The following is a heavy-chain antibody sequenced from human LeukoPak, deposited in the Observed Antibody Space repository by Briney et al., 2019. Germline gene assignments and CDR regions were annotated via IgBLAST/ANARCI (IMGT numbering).Heavy chain of an antibody. Sequence: SETLSLTCTVSGGSISSYYGSWIRQPPGKGLEWIGYIYYSGSTNYNPSLKSRVTISVDTSKNQFSLKLSSVTAADTAVYYCARRMTTEASNWFDPWGQGTLVTVSS. D-gene: IGHD4-11*01. CDR1: GGSISSYY. CDR2: IYYSGST. CDR3: ARRMTTEASNWFDP. V-gene: IGHV4-59*01. J-gene: IGHJ5*02.